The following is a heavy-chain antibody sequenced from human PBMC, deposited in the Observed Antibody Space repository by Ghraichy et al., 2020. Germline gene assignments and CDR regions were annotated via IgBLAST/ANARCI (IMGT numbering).Heavy chain of an antibody. CDR2: ISWNSGSI. J-gene: IGHJ6*02. D-gene: IGHD5-12*01. V-gene: IGHV3-9*01. Sequence: GGSLRLSCAASGFTFDDYAMHWVRQAPGKGLEWVSGISWNSGSIGYADSVKGRFTISRDNAKNSLYLQMNSLRAEDTALYYCAKGGYSGYDFSPSGYYGMDVWGQGTTVTVSS. CDR3: AKGGYSGYDFSPSGYYGMDV. CDR1: GFTFDDYA.